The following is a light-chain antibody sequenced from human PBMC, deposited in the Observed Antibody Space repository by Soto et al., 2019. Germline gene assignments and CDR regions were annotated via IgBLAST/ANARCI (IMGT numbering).Light chain of an antibody. CDR1: RDDIGAYDY. Sequence: QSALTQPASVSGSPGQSITISCAGTRDDIGAYDYVSWYQQHPGNAPKLLVYEVTNRPSGVSDRFSGSKSGNTASLTVSGLQGEDEADYYCSSYAGSSWVFGGGTKLTVL. CDR3: SSYAGSSWV. CDR2: EVT. J-gene: IGLJ3*02. V-gene: IGLV2-14*01.